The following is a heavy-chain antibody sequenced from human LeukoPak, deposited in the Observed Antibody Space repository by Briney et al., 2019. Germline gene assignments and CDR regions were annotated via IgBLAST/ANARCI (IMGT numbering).Heavy chain of an antibody. CDR1: GFTFSSYA. J-gene: IGHJ3*02. CDR3: AKAAYYGSGSYYYAFDI. D-gene: IGHD3-10*01. CDR2: ISGSGGST. V-gene: IGHV3-23*01. Sequence: PGGSLRLSCAAPGFTFSSYAMSWVRQAPGKGLEWVSAISGSGGSTYYADSVKGRFTISRDNSKNTLYLQMNSLGAEDTAVYYCAKAAYYGSGSYYYAFDIWGQGTMVTVSS.